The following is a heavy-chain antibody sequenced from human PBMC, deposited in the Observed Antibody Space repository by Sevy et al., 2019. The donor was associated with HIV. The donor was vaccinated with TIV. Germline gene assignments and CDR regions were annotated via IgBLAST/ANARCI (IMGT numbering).Heavy chain of an antibody. CDR3: AREHSSGIYYFDY. D-gene: IGHD6-19*01. CDR1: GFTFSSYC. J-gene: IGHJ4*02. V-gene: IGHV3-21*01. CDR2: ISSSSSYI. Sequence: GGSLRLSCAASGFTFSSYCMNWVRQAPGKGLEWVSSISSSSSYIYYAHSVKGRFTISRDNAKNSLYLQMNSLRAEDTAVYYCAREHSSGIYYFDYWGQGTLVTVSS.